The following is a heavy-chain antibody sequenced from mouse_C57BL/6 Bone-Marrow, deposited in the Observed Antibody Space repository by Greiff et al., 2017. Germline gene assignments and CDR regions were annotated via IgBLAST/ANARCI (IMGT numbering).Heavy chain of an antibody. D-gene: IGHD1-1*01. CDR1: GFSLTSYG. J-gene: IGHJ3*01. Sequence: VQLQQSGPGLVAPSQSLSLTCTVSGFSLTSYGVDWVRQPPGKGLEWLGVIWGGGSTNYNSALMSRLSISKDNSKSQVFLKMNSMQTDGTAMYYCAKREYYGSSYGFAYWGQGTLVTVSA. CDR3: AKREYYGSSYGFAY. CDR2: IWGGGST. V-gene: IGHV2-9*01.